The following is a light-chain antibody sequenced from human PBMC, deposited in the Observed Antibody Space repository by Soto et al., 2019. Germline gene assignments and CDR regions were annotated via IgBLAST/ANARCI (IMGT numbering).Light chain of an antibody. CDR3: QQYYTYPLT. CDR2: AAS. Sequence: AIRMTQSPSSLSASTGDRVTITCRASQGISSYLAWYQQKPGKAPKLLIYAASPLQSGVPSRFSGRGAWKDFPLPLSCLPAEDFSTYYCQQYYTYPLTFGGGTKVDIK. CDR1: QGISSY. V-gene: IGKV1-8*01. J-gene: IGKJ4*01.